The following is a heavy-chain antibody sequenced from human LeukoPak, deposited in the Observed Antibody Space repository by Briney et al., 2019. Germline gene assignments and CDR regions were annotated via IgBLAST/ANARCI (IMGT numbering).Heavy chain of an antibody. CDR2: VFQSGTT. Sequence: SETLSLTCAVSGGSISSGDYSWSWIRQPPGKGLEWIGFVFQSGTTYYNPSLKSRVIISVDKSKNQFSLKLTSVTAADTAVYYCARDLPLGGDAFEIWGQGTLVTVSS. D-gene: IGHD3-16*01. CDR3: ARDLPLGGDAFEI. CDR1: GGSISSGDYS. J-gene: IGHJ3*02. V-gene: IGHV4-30-2*01.